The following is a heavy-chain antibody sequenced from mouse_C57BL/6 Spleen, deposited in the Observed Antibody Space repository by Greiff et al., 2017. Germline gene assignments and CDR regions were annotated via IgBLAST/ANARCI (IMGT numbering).Heavy chain of an antibody. J-gene: IGHJ3*01. Sequence: EVQVVESGGGLVKPGGSLKLSCAASGFTFSSYTMSWVRQTPEKRLEWVATISGGGGNTYYPDSVKGRFTISRDNAKNTLYLQMSSLRSEDTALYYCARQHYGRSSWFAYWGQGTLVTVSA. CDR3: ARQHYGRSSWFAY. CDR1: GFTFSSYT. V-gene: IGHV5-9*01. CDR2: ISGGGGNT. D-gene: IGHD1-1*01.